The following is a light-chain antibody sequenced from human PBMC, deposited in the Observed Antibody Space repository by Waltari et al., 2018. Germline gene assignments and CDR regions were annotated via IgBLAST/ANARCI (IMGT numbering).Light chain of an antibody. CDR3: QSFDTSLSHGVV. CDR2: GNN. CDR1: SSNIGAGHD. V-gene: IGLV1-40*02. Sequence: QSILTQPPSVSGAPGQRVTISCTWSSSNIGAGHDVHWYQEFPGTGPKLLIYGNNNRPSGVPDRFSGSKSGTSASLTITGLQAEDEADYYCQSFDTSLSHGVVFGGGTKVTVL. J-gene: IGLJ3*02.